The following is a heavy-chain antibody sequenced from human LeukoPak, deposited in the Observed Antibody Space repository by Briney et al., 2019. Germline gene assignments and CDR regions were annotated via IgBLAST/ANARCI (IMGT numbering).Heavy chain of an antibody. D-gene: IGHD3-22*01. CDR1: GFTFSSYW. Sequence: GGSLRLSCAASGFTFSSYWMSWVRQAPGKGLEWVANIKEDGSEKNYVDSVKGRFTISRDNARRTLYLQLNSLRAEDTAVYYCARDYDNSGYSVRFEYWGQGTLVTVSS. V-gene: IGHV3-7*04. CDR3: ARDYDNSGYSVRFEY. J-gene: IGHJ4*02. CDR2: IKEDGSEK.